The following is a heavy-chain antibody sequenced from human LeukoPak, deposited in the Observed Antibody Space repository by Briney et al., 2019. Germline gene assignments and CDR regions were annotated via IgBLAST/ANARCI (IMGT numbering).Heavy chain of an antibody. D-gene: IGHD5-18*01. CDR2: IIPIFGTA. Sequence: ASVKVSCKASGGTFSSYAISWVRQAPGQGLEWMGRIIPIFGTANYAQKFQGRVTITTDESTSTAYMELSSLRSEDTAVYYCARDGGYSYDAYYFDYWGQGTLVTVSS. V-gene: IGHV1-69*05. J-gene: IGHJ4*02. CDR3: ARDGGYSYDAYYFDY. CDR1: GGTFSSYA.